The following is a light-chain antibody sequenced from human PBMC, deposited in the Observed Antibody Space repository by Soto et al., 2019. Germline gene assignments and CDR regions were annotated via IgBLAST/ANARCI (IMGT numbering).Light chain of an antibody. Sequence: QSALTQPASVSGSPGQSITISCTGTSRDVGGYNYVSWYQQHPGKAPKLMIYDVSYRPSGLSNRFSGSKSDNTASLTISGLQAEDEADYYCCSYTSSGTYVFGTGTKLTVL. CDR2: DVS. J-gene: IGLJ1*01. CDR3: CSYTSSGTYV. CDR1: SRDVGGYNY. V-gene: IGLV2-14*01.